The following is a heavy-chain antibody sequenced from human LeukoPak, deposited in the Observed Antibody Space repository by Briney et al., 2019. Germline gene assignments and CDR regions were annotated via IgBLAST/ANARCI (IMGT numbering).Heavy chain of an antibody. V-gene: IGHV1-2*02. Sequence: ASVKVSCKASGYTFTGYYMHWVRQAPGQGLEWMGWINPNSGGTNYAQNFQGRVTMARDTSISTAYMELSRLRSDDTAVYYCARSANPATAFDYWGQGTLVNVSS. CDR3: ARSANPATAFDY. D-gene: IGHD2-21*02. CDR1: GYTFTGYY. J-gene: IGHJ4*02. CDR2: INPNSGGT.